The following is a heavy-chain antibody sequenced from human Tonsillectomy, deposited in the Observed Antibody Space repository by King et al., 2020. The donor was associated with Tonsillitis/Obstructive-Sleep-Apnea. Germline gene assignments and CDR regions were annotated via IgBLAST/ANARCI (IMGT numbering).Heavy chain of an antibody. J-gene: IGHJ5*01. Sequence: VQLVESGGGVVQPGRSLRLSCAASGFTFSSHAMHWVRQAPGKGLEWVATVSYAGGDKFYADSVKGRFTISRDNSNNTLSLQVDSLRPEDTAVYYCARDRSGWPTDLWFDSWGQGTLVTVSS. D-gene: IGHD3-10*01. CDR3: ARDRSGWPTDLWFDS. CDR2: VSYAGGDK. V-gene: IGHV3-30*01. CDR1: GFTFSSHA.